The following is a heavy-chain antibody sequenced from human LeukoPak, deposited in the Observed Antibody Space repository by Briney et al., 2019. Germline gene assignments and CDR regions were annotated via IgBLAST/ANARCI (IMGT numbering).Heavy chain of an antibody. D-gene: IGHD6-13*01. CDR3: ARGGLDIAAAGDYYFDY. Sequence: GASVKVSCKASGYTFTSYDINWVRQATGQGLEWMGWMNPNSGNTGYAQKFQGRVTITRNTSISTAYMELSSLRSEDTAVYYCARGGLDIAAAGDYYFDYWGQGTLVTVSS. CDR2: MNPNSGNT. J-gene: IGHJ4*02. CDR1: GYTFTSYD. V-gene: IGHV1-8*03.